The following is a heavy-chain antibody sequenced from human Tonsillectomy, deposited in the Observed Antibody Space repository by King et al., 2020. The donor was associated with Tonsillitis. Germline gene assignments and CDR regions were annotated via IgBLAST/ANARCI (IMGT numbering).Heavy chain of an antibody. CDR3: ARGVGYCTGGSCRFYFFDY. J-gene: IGHJ4*02. Sequence: VQLQESGPGLVXPSXTLXLTCAVSDYFISSGYYWGWXRQPPGKGLEWIGSINHSGSTSYNPSLKSRVTISVDTSKNQFSLKLTSVTAADTAVYYCARGVGYCTGGSCRFYFFDYWGQGTLVTVSS. CDR1: DYFISSGYY. V-gene: IGHV4-38-2*01. CDR2: INHSGST. D-gene: IGHD2-15*01.